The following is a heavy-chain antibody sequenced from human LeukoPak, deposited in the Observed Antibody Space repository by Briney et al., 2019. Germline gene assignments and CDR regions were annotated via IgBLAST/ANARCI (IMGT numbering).Heavy chain of an antibody. CDR3: ARSDHNSWNAFDI. CDR2: MNSNSGNT. Sequence: ASVKVSCKASGYTFTSYDINWVRQATGQGLEWMGWMNSNSGNTGYAQKFQGRVTITRNTPISTAYMELSSLTSEDTAVYYCARSDHNSWNAFDIWGQGTMVTVSS. D-gene: IGHD1-26*01. V-gene: IGHV1-8*03. CDR1: GYTFTSYD. J-gene: IGHJ3*02.